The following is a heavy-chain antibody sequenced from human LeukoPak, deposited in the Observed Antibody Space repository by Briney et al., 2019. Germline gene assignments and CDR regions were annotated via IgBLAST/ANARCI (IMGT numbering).Heavy chain of an antibody. V-gene: IGHV3-23*01. Sequence: PGGSLRLSCAASGFTFRNYAMNWVRQAPGKGLEWVSVISASGDSTFYGDSVRGRFTISRENSENTLFLQMDSLRAEDTAVYYCAKVLKTGARLPWGYGLDAWGQGTTVTLSS. CDR3: AKVLKTGARLPWGYGLDA. D-gene: IGHD7-27*01. CDR1: GFTFRNYA. J-gene: IGHJ6*02. CDR2: ISASGDST.